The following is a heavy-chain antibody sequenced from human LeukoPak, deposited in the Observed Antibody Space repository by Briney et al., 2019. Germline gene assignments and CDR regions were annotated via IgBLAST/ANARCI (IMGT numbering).Heavy chain of an antibody. CDR2: ISSSSTI. V-gene: IGHV3-48*01. CDR3: ARDLGSGYYTTTSFDY. Sequence: GGSLRLSCAASGFTFSSYSMNWVRQAPGKGLEWVSYISSSSTIYYADSVKGRFTISRDNAKNSLYLQMNSLRAEDTAVYYCARDLGSGYYTTTSFDYWGQGTLVTVSS. D-gene: IGHD3-3*01. CDR1: GFTFSSYS. J-gene: IGHJ4*02.